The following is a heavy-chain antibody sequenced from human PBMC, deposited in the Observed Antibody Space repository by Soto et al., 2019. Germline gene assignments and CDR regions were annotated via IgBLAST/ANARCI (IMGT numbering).Heavy chain of an antibody. Sequence: QVHLQESGPGLLKPSQTLSLTCTVSGGSLSSGGYYWSWIRQHPGKGLEWIGYIYYSGSTYYTPSLKSRVTMSVETSKNQFSLNLSSVTAADTAVYYCARGARWYSAIGYYFDYWGQGTLVTVSS. CDR2: IYYSGST. J-gene: IGHJ4*02. D-gene: IGHD2-15*01. CDR3: ARGARWYSAIGYYFDY. V-gene: IGHV4-31*03. CDR1: GGSLSSGGYY.